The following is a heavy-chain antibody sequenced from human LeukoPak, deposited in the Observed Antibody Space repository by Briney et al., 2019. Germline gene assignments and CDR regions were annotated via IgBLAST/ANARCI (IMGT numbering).Heavy chain of an antibody. CDR2: IRYDGSNK. V-gene: IGHV3-30*02. CDR1: GFTFSSYG. CDR3: AKDRLLWFGELFCYFDY. J-gene: IGHJ4*02. D-gene: IGHD3-10*01. Sequence: PGGFLRLSCAASGFTFSSYGMHWVRQAPGKGLEWVAFIRYDGSNKYYADSVKGRFTISRDNSKNTLYLQMNSLRAEDTAVYYCAKDRLLWFGELFCYFDYWGQGTLVTVSS.